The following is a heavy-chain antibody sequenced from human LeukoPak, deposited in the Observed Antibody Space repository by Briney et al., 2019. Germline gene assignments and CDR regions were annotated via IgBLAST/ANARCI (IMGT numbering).Heavy chain of an antibody. CDR3: ARDWGTRGFDY. Sequence: PGGSLRLSCAASGFTFSSFPMSWVRQAPGKGLEWVSVISGGGVSTYYADSVKGRFTISRDNSKNTLYLQMNSLRAEDTAVYYCARDWGTRGFDYWGQGTLVTVSS. CDR2: ISGGGVST. V-gene: IGHV3-23*01. CDR1: GFTFSSFP. D-gene: IGHD3-16*01. J-gene: IGHJ4*02.